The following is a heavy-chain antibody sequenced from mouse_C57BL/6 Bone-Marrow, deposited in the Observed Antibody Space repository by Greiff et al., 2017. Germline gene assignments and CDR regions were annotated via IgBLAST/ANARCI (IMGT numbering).Heavy chain of an antibody. Sequence: EVQLVESGGGLVQPGGSLKLSCAASGFTFSDYYMYWVRQTPEKRLEWVAYISNGGGSTYNPDTVTVRFTISRDNAKNTLYLQMSRLKAEDTAMYYCARHPVREGAMDYWGQGTSVTVSS. CDR2: ISNGGGST. J-gene: IGHJ4*01. CDR1: GFTFSDYY. CDR3: ARHPVREGAMDY. V-gene: IGHV5-12*01.